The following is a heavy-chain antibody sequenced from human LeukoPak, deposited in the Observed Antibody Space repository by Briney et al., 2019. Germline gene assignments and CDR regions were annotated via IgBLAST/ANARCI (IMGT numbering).Heavy chain of an antibody. CDR2: FVPEDDET. V-gene: IGHV1-24*01. J-gene: IGHJ4*01. D-gene: IGHD7-27*01. CDR1: GSTLTEFS. Sequence: ASVKVSCKVSGSTLTEFSIHWVRQAPGKGLEWMGGFVPEDDETIYAQSFQGRVTVTEDTSTDTAYMELSSLRSEDTAMYYCATIAPGDLFDSWGQEPWSPSPQ. CDR3: ATIAPGDLFDS.